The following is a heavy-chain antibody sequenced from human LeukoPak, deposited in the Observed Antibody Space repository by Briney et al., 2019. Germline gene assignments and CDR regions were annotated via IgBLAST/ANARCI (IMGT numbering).Heavy chain of an antibody. J-gene: IGHJ6*02. Sequence: SETLSLTCTVSGGSISSYYWSWIRQPPGKGLEWIGYIYYSGSTNYNPSLKSRVTISVDTSKNQFSLKLSSVTAADTAVYYCARDLARVGPVAGSAYYYGMDVWGQGTTVTVSS. CDR1: GGSISSYY. D-gene: IGHD6-19*01. CDR3: ARDLARVGPVAGSAYYYGMDV. V-gene: IGHV4-59*01. CDR2: IYYSGST.